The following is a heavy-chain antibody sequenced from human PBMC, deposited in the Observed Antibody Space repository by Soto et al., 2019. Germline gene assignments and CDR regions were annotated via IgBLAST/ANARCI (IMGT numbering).Heavy chain of an antibody. V-gene: IGHV4-39*01. CDR1: RGSISSGTNY. D-gene: IGHD1-26*01. CDR2: IYYSGST. J-gene: IGHJ4*02. Sequence: PSETLSLTCTVSRGSISSGTNYWAWIRQPPGKGLEWIANIYYSGSTFYNPSLKSRVTISLDTSKNQFSLKLRSVTAADTAVYYCARHEAGGYFDSWCQGTLVTVSS. CDR3: ARHEAGGYFDS.